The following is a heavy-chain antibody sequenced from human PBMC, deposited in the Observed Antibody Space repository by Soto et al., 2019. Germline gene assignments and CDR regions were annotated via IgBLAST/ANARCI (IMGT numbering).Heavy chain of an antibody. J-gene: IGHJ2*01. CDR2: ISSSSSTI. D-gene: IGHD3-9*01. Sequence: PGGSLRLSCAASGFTFSSYSMNWVRQAPGKGLEWVSYISSSSSTIYYADSVKGRFTISRDNAKNSLYLQMNSLRAEDTAVYYCARGKELTATDYDILTGYYLHRWYFDLWGRGTLVTVSS. CDR1: GFTFSSYS. CDR3: ARGKELTATDYDILTGYYLHRWYFDL. V-gene: IGHV3-48*01.